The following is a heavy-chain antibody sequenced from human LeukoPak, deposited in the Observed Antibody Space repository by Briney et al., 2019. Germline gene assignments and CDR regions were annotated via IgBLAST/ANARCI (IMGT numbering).Heavy chain of an antibody. V-gene: IGHV4-59*08. J-gene: IGHJ6*03. D-gene: IGHD1-14*01. CDR2: IYYSGST. CDR1: GGSISSYY. CDR3: ARMTGGGDYYYYMDV. Sequence: SETLSLTCTVSGGSISSYYWSWIRQPPGKGLEWIGYIYYSGSTNYNPFLKSRVTISVDTSKNQFSLKLSSVTAADTAVYYCARMTGGGDYYYYMDVWGKGTTVTVSS.